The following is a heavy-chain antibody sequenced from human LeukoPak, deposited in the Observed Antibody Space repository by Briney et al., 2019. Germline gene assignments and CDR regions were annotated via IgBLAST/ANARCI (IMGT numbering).Heavy chain of an antibody. CDR1: GYTFTSYG. V-gene: IGHV1-18*01. Sequence: ASVKVSCKASGYTFTSYGISWVRQAPGQGLEWMGWINAYNGNTNYAQKLQGRVTMTTDTSTSTAYMELRSLRSDDTAVYYCARDISGYSYGTSGYWGQGTLVTVSS. CDR2: INAYNGNT. J-gene: IGHJ4*02. CDR3: ARDISGYSYGTSGY. D-gene: IGHD5-18*01.